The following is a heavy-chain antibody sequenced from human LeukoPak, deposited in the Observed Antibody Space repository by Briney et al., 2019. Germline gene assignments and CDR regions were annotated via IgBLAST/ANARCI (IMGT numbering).Heavy chain of an antibody. CDR1: GGTFSSYA. D-gene: IGHD3-22*01. CDR2: IIPIFGTA. J-gene: IGHJ4*02. CDR3: ARAPHYYDSSGYYGEY. Sequence: SVKVSCKASGGTFSSYAISWVRQAPGQGLEWMGRIIPIFGTANYAQKFQGRVTITADESTSTAYMELSSLRSEDTAVYYCARAPHYYDSSGYYGEYWGQGTLVTVSS. V-gene: IGHV1-69*13.